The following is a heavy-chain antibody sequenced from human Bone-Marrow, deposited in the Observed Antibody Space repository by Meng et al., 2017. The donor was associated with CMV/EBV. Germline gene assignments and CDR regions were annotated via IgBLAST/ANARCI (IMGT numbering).Heavy chain of an antibody. CDR3: AKDGQRFLEWSYGMEV. D-gene: IGHD3-3*01. J-gene: IGHJ6*02. CDR1: GFTFSSYS. Sequence: GGSLRLSCAASGFTFSSYSMNWVRQAPGKGLKWVSSISSSSSYIYYADSVKGRFTISRDNAKNFLYLQMNSLRAEDTALYYCAKDGQRFLEWSYGMEVWGHGTTVTVSS. CDR2: ISSSSSYI. V-gene: IGHV3-21*04.